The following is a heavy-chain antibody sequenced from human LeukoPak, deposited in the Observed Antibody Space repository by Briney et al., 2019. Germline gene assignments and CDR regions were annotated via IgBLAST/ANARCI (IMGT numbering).Heavy chain of an antibody. D-gene: IGHD5-18*01. Sequence: SVKVSCKASGGTFSSYAISWVRQAPGQGLEWMGRIIPILGIANYAQKFQGRVTITTDESTSTAYMELSSLRSEDTAVYYCAREGGYSYGELDYWGQGTLVTVSS. CDR1: GGTFSSYA. CDR3: AREGGYSYGELDY. V-gene: IGHV1-69*04. J-gene: IGHJ4*02. CDR2: IIPILGIA.